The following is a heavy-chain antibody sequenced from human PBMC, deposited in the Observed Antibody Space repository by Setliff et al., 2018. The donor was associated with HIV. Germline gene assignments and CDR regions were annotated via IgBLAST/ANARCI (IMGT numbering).Heavy chain of an antibody. V-gene: IGHV3-30*02. Sequence: GGSLRLSCAASGFTFKTYGMHWVRQAPGKGLEWVAFIWFDGINKYYVDSVKGRFTISRDNAQNSLYLQMNSLRAEDTALYYCAKKARRGYSYDDAFDIWGQGTLVTV. J-gene: IGHJ3*02. CDR2: IWFDGINK. CDR1: GFTFKTYG. D-gene: IGHD5-18*01. CDR3: AKKARRGYSYDDAFDI.